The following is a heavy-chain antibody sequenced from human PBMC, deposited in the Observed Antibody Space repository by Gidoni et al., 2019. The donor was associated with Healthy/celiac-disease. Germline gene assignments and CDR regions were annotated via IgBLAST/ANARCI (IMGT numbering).Heavy chain of an antibody. CDR2: IYSGGRT. D-gene: IGHD4-17*01. V-gene: IGHV3-53*01. Sequence: EVQLVESGGGLIQPGGSLRLSCAASGFTVSSNSMSWVRQAPGKGLEWVSFIYSGGRTYYADSVKGRFTISRDNSKNTLYLQMNSLRAEDTAVYYCARDPVFDYWGQGTLVTVSS. J-gene: IGHJ4*02. CDR3: ARDPVFDY. CDR1: GFTVSSNS.